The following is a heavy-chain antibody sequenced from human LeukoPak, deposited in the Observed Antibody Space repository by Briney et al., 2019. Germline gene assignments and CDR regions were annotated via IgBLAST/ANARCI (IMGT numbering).Heavy chain of an antibody. CDR1: GGTFSSYA. V-gene: IGHV1-69*13. J-gene: IGHJ3*02. D-gene: IGHD4-23*01. CDR2: IIPIFGTA. Sequence: SVKVSCKASGGTFSSYAISWVLQAPGQGLEWMGGIIPIFGTANYAQKFQGRVTITADESTSTAYMELSSLRSEDTAVYYCASVHRDYGGNDAFDIWGQGTMVTVSS. CDR3: ASVHRDYGGNDAFDI.